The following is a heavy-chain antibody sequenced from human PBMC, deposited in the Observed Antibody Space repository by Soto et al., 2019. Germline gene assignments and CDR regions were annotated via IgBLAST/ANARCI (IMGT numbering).Heavy chain of an antibody. J-gene: IGHJ6*04. CDR3: ARSPRGIAARHVDV. CDR2: IYYSGST. D-gene: IGHD6-6*01. Sequence: SETLSLTCTVSGGSISSYYWSWIRQPPGKGLEWIGYIYYSGSTNYNPSLKSRVTISVDTSKNQFSLKLSSVTAADTAVYYCARSPRGIAARHVDVWGKGTTVTVSS. V-gene: IGHV4-59*08. CDR1: GGSISSYY.